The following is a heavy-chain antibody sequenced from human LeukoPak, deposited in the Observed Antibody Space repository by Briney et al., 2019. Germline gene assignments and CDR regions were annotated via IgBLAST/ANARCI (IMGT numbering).Heavy chain of an antibody. CDR2: IRYDGNNE. CDR3: SGGEDYVSNTRLTRYNWFDP. Sequence: GGSLRLSCAASGFTLSSYAMHWVRQAPDKGLEWVAFIRYDGNNENYADSAKGRFTISRDNSKDTLYLQMNSLRAEDTAVYYCSGGEDYVSNTRLTRYNWFDPWGQGTLVTVSS. V-gene: IGHV3-30*02. J-gene: IGHJ5*02. CDR1: GFTLSSYA. D-gene: IGHD3-16*01.